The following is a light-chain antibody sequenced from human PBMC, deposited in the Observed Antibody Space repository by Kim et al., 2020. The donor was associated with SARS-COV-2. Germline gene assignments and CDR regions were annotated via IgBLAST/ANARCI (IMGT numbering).Light chain of an antibody. CDR2: AAS. Sequence: SASVGDRVTITCRASQGINNYLAWYQQKPGKIPTLLIYAASTLQSGVPSRFSGSGSGTDFTLTINSLQPEDVATYYCQKCNSVLTFGQGTRLEIK. CDR1: QGINNY. V-gene: IGKV1-27*01. CDR3: QKCNSVLT. J-gene: IGKJ5*01.